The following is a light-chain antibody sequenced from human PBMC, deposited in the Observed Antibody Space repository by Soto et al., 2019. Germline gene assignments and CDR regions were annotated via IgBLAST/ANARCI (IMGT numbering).Light chain of an antibody. Sequence: IQMTQSPSTRSASVGDRVTITFRASQSISIWLAWYQQKPGKAPKRLIYKASSLEREVPSRFSGSGSRTEFTRTVNSLQPEDAATYYCPQYNSDSMFAQGTKVDIK. J-gene: IGKJ1*01. CDR3: PQYNSDSM. CDR2: KAS. CDR1: QSISIW. V-gene: IGKV1-5*03.